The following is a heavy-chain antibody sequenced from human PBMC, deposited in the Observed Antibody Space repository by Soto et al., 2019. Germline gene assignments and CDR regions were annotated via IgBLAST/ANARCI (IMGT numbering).Heavy chain of an antibody. V-gene: IGHV3-33*01. CDR1: GFTFSSYG. D-gene: IGHD1-26*01. CDR3: AIDRGWGGAYYGLDY. J-gene: IGHJ4*02. CDR2: IWYDGSNK. Sequence: GGSLRLSCAASGFTFSSYGMHWVRQAPGKGLEWVAVIWYDGSNKYYADSVKGRFTISRDNSKNTLYLQMNSLRAEDTAEYYCAIDRGWGGAYYGLDYWGQGTLVTVSS.